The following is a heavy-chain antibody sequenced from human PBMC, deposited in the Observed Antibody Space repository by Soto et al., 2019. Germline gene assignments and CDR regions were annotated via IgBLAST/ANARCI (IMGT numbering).Heavy chain of an antibody. CDR3: ARGWDANS. CDR2: IYNSVIT. V-gene: IGHV4-61*01. CDR1: GASVSSVNQY. D-gene: IGHD6-19*01. J-gene: IGHJ4*02. Sequence: QVLMHESGPGLVKPSETLSLTCTVSGASVSSVNQYWSWSRQPPGKRLEWIGFIYNSVITNYSPSLTGRVSISADTSRNQFALKVTSVTAADTAVYYCARGWDANSWGQGALVTVSS.